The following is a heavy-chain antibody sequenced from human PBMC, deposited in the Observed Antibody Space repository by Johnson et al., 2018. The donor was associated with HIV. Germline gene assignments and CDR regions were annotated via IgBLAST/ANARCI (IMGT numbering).Heavy chain of an antibody. V-gene: IGHV3-23*04. CDR3: ARGQQLWDDAFDI. CDR1: GFTFSSYA. CDR2: ISGSGGSI. Sequence: VQLVESGGGLVQPGGSLRLSCAASGFTFSSYAMSWVRQAPGTGLEWVSAISGSGGSIYYADSVKGRFTISRENAKNSLYLQMNSLRAEDTAVYYCARGQQLWDDAFDIWGQGTMVTVSS. J-gene: IGHJ3*02. D-gene: IGHD6-13*01.